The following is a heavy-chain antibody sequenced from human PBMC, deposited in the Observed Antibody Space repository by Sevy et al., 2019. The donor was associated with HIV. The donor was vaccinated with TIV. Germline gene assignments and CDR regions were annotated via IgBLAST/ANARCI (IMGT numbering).Heavy chain of an antibody. V-gene: IGHV3-74*01. D-gene: IGHD6-25*01. CDR3: HAASQGS. CDR2: ISDDGVNT. J-gene: IGHJ5*02. Sequence: GGSLRLSCAASGFTFSDYWMHWVRQAPGKGLVWVSHISDDGVNTNYADSVKGRLTISRDNAKNTLYLQMNNLRVEDTAIYYCHAASQGSWGQGTLVTVSS. CDR1: GFTFSDYW.